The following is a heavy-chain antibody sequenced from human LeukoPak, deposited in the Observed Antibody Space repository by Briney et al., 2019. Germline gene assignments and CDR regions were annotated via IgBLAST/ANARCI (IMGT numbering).Heavy chain of an antibody. CDR1: GYTFTGYY. CDR2: INPNSGGT. J-gene: IGHJ4*02. Sequence: ASAKVSCKASGYTFTGYYMHWVRQAPGQGLEWMGWINPNSGGTNYAQKFQGRVTMTRDTSISTAYMELSRLRSDDTAVYYCARDAFIAATHGWSDYWGQGTLVTVSS. CDR3: ARDAFIAATHGWSDY. D-gene: IGHD6-6*01. V-gene: IGHV1-2*02.